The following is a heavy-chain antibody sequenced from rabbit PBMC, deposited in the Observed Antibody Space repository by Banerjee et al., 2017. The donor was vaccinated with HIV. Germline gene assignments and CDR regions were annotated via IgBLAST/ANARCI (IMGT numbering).Heavy chain of an antibody. CDR2: IDAGSSGST. J-gene: IGHJ6*01. Sequence: QSLEESGGGLVKPGASLTLTCKASGFSFSSGYDMCWVRQAPGKGLEWIACIDAGSSGSTYYASWAKGRFTISRTSSTTVTLQMTSLTAAGTAAYFCARDTASSFSSYGMDLWGQGTLVTVS. CDR3: ARDTASSFSSYGMDL. D-gene: IGHD8-1*01. V-gene: IGHV1S40*01. CDR1: GFSFSSGYD.